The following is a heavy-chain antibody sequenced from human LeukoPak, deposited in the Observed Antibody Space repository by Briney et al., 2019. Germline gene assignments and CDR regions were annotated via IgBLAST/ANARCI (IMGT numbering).Heavy chain of an antibody. CDR2: IKEDGSDN. V-gene: IGHV3-7*01. Sequence: GGSLRLSCAASGFTFRNYWMTWVRQVPGKGLEWVANIKEDGSDNNYVDSVKGRFTISRDNAKNSLFLQMISLRAEDTAVYYCARDASPYDSGGYYYDAFDIWGRGTMVTVSS. D-gene: IGHD3-22*01. CDR1: GFTFRNYW. J-gene: IGHJ3*02. CDR3: ARDASPYDSGGYYYDAFDI.